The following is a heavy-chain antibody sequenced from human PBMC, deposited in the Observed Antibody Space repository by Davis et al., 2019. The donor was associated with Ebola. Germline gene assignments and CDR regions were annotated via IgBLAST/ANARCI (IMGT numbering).Heavy chain of an antibody. J-gene: IGHJ6*02. CDR2: ISGSGGST. Sequence: GESLKISCAASGFTFSSYAMSWVRQAPGKGLEWVSAISGSGGSTYYADSVKGRFTISRDNSKNTLYLQMNSLRAEDTAVYYCAKDGQVMRPYYYGMDVWGQGTTVTVSS. V-gene: IGHV3-23*01. CDR1: GFTFSSYA. CDR3: AKDGQVMRPYYYGMDV. D-gene: IGHD3/OR15-3a*01.